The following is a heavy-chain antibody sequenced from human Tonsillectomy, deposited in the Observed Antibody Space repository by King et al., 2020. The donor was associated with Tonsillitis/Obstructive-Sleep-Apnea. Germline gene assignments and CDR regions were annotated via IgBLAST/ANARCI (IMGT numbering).Heavy chain of an antibody. J-gene: IGHJ6*03. CDR1: GFTFSDYY. CDR2: ISSSSSYT. CDR3: ARPTAKGWYMDV. Sequence: VQLVESGGGLVKPGGSLRLSCAASGFTFSDYYMSWIRQAPGKGLEWVSYISSSSSYTNYADSVKGRFTISRGNAKNSLYLQMNSLRAEDTAVYYCARPTAKGWYMDVWGKGTTVTVSS. V-gene: IGHV3-11*05. D-gene: IGHD6-19*01.